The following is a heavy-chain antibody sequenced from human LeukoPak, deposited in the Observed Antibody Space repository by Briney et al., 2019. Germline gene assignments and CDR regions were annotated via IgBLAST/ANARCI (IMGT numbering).Heavy chain of an antibody. J-gene: IGHJ4*02. CDR2: ISGSGGST. CDR1: GFTFSSYA. CDR3: AKGVYSVKRAWYYFDY. V-gene: IGHV3-23*01. Sequence: PGGSLRLSCAASGFTFSSYAMSWVRQAPGKGLEWVSAISGSGGSTYYADSVKGRCTISRDNSKNTLYLQMNSLRAEDTAVYYCAKGVYSVKRAWYYFDYWGQGTLVTVSS. D-gene: IGHD3-22*01.